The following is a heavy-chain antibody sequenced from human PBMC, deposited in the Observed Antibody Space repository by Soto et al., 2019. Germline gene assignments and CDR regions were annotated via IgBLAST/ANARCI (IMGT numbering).Heavy chain of an antibody. CDR3: ASTRLRPNSFDS. CDR2: IIPIFGTA. J-gene: IGHJ5*01. V-gene: IGHV1-69*13. CDR1: GGTFSSYA. D-gene: IGHD2-15*01. Sequence: ASVKVSCKASGGTFSSYAISWVRQAPGQGLEWMGGIIPIFGTANYAQKFQGRVTITADESTSTAYMELSSLRSEDTAVYYCASTRLRPNSFDSWGQGTLVTLSS.